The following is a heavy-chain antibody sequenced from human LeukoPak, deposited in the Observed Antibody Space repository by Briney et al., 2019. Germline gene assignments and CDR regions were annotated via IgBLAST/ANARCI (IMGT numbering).Heavy chain of an antibody. CDR1: GFTFDYYT. J-gene: IGHJ4*02. V-gene: IGHV3-43*01. Sequence: PGGSLRLSCAASGFTFDYYTMHWVRQAPGKGLEWVSFISWDGGSTYYADSVKGRFTISRDNNKNSLYLQMNSLRAEDTAVYYCAREEYYYDSSGFDYWGQGTLVTVSS. CDR3: AREEYYYDSSGFDY. CDR2: ISWDGGST. D-gene: IGHD3-22*01.